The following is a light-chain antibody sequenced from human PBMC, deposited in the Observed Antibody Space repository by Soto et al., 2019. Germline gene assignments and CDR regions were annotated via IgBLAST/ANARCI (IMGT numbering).Light chain of an antibody. V-gene: IGKV1-5*01. CDR3: QQYNSYSS. Sequence: DIQMTQSPSTLSASVGDRVTITCRASQSISSWLAWYQQKPGKAPKLLIYDASSLESGVPSRFSGSGSGTDFTLTISSLQPEDFATYYCQQYNSYSSFGPGTKVDI. J-gene: IGKJ3*01. CDR1: QSISSW. CDR2: DAS.